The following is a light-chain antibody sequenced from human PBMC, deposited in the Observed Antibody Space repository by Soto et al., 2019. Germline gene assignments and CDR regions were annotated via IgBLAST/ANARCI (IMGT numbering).Light chain of an antibody. CDR2: GAS. V-gene: IGKV3-20*01. CDR3: QQYGISPRT. J-gene: IGKJ1*01. Sequence: ESVLTQSPGTLSLSPGERATLSCRASQSVDSSFLAWYQQKPGQAPRLLIYGASSRATGIPDRFSGSGSGTDFTLTISRLEPEDFAVYYWQQYGISPRTFGQGTKVEIK. CDR1: QSVDSSF.